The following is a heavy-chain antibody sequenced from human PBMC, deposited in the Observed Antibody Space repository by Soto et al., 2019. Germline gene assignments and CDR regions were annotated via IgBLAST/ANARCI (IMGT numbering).Heavy chain of an antibody. CDR2: ISYDGSNK. Sequence: GGSLRLSCAASGFIFNTYAMHWVRQAPGKGLEWVAIISYDGSNKYYADSVKGRFTISRDNSKNTLSLQMNSLRPDDTAIYYCERDRRGYSTSAWGQGNLVTVSS. V-gene: IGHV3-30-3*01. CDR3: ERDRRGYSTSA. CDR1: GFIFNTYA. D-gene: IGHD6-13*01. J-gene: IGHJ5*02.